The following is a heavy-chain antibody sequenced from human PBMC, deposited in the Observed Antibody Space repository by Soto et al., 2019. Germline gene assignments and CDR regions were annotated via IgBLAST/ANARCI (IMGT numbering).Heavy chain of an antibody. CDR2: IYPGDSDT. J-gene: IGHJ6*02. Sequence: GESLKISCKGSGYSFTSYWIGWVRQMTGKGLEWMGIIYPGDSDTRYSPSFQGQVTISADKSISTAYLQWSSLKASDTAMYYCARHLTTATLYYYGMDVWGQGTTVTV. CDR1: GYSFTSYW. V-gene: IGHV5-51*01. CDR3: ARHLTTATLYYYGMDV. D-gene: IGHD4-17*01.